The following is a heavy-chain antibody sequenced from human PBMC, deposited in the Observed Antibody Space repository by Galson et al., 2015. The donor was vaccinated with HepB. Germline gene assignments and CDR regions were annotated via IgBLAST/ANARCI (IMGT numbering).Heavy chain of an antibody. D-gene: IGHD6-19*01. J-gene: IGHJ4*02. CDR3: AKDISITSGWYDGLDH. Sequence: SLRLSCAVSGLTFRDYDMHWVRQAPGKGLEWVALISSNGGAQYYGDSVKGRFTVARDNFDNTLYLQMSGLRPEDTAVYYCAKDISITSGWYDGLDHWGQGTLVTVSS. CDR2: ISSNGGAQ. V-gene: IGHV3-30*18. CDR1: GLTFRDYD.